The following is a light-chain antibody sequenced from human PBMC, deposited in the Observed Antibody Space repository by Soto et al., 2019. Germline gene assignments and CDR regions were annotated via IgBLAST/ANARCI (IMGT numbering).Light chain of an antibody. J-gene: IGKJ3*01. CDR2: GAS. V-gene: IGKV3-20*01. Sequence: EIVLTQSPGTLSLSPGERATLSCRASQTIRSNNLAWYQQKPGQAPRLVIYGASSRATGIPDRFSGSGSGTDFTLTISRLEPDDFAVYYCQQSDRSPLYTFGPGTKVDIK. CDR3: QQSDRSPLYT. CDR1: QTIRSNN.